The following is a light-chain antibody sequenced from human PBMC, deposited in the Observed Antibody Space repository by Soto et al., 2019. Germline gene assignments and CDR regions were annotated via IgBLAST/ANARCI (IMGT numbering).Light chain of an antibody. CDR1: QGIGND. CDR2: AAS. Sequence: DIQMTQSPSSLSASVGDRVTITCRASQGIGNDLGWYQQKPGKAPTRLIYAASSLQSGVPSRFSGSGSGTEFTLTISSLQPEDFATYYCLQHNSYPRATFGQGTKLEI. V-gene: IGKV1-17*01. CDR3: LQHNSYPRAT. J-gene: IGKJ2*01.